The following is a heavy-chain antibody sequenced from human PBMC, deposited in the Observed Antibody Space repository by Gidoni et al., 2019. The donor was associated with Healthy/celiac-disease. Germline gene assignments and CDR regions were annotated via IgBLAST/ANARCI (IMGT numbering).Heavy chain of an antibody. D-gene: IGHD2-2*02. Sequence: QVQLVQSGAAVKKPGSSVKVSCKASGGTFRSYAISWVRQAPGQGLEWLGGIIPIFGTANYAQKFQGRVTITADESTSTAYMELSSLRSEDTAVYYCARDIVVVPAAIRGYYYYGMDVWGQGTTVTVSS. CDR3: ARDIVVVPAAIRGYYYYGMDV. J-gene: IGHJ6*02. CDR2: IIPIFGTA. CDR1: GGTFRSYA. V-gene: IGHV1-69*01.